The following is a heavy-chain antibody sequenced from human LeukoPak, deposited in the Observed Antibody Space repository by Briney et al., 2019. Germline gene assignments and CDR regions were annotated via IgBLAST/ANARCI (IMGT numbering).Heavy chain of an antibody. CDR3: ARGRGARSSRWYNWFDP. CDR1: DDSIRSSAYY. V-gene: IGHV4-39*07. J-gene: IGHJ5*02. D-gene: IGHD6-13*01. CDR2: IYYSGST. Sequence: SETLSLTCAVSDDSIRSSAYYWGWIREPPGKGLEWIGSIYYSGSTYYTPSLKSRVTISIDTSKNQFSLEMSSVTAADTAVYYCARGRGARSSRWYNWFDPWGQGTLVTASS.